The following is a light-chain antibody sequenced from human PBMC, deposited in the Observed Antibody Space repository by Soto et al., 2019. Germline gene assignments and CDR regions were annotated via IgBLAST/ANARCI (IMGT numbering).Light chain of an antibody. J-gene: IGKJ1*01. V-gene: IGKV1-5*01. CDR2: DAS. Sequence: DIQMTQSPSSLSASVGDRFTITCRASRSISNYLNWVQQKPGKAPKFLIYDASNLESGVPSRFSGSGSGTEFTLTISSLQPDDFATYCCQQYSSYWTFGQGTKVDIK. CDR3: QQYSSYWT. CDR1: RSISNY.